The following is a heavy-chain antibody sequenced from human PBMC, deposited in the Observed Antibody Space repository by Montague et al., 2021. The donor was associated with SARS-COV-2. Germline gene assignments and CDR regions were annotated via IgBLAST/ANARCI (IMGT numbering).Heavy chain of an antibody. V-gene: IGHV4-39*01. CDR3: ARSFTHSSREMDY. D-gene: IGHD6-13*01. CDR1: IRSSTYY. Sequence: SETLSLTCTVSIRSSTYYWAWIRQPPGKGLEWIGSIYPGGKMFYNSSLKSRVTMSIDTSKNQFSLKLSSVTAADTGVYYCARSFTHSSREMDYWGQGTLVTVSS. J-gene: IGHJ4*02. CDR2: IYPGGKM.